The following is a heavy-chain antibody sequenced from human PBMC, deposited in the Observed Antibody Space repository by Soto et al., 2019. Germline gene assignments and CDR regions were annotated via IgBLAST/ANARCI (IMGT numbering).Heavy chain of an antibody. J-gene: IGHJ5*01. Sequence: PSETLSLAGPLSGCSVRAPDWWNWVRQSPDKGLEWIAEVHISGHSNYNPSLRSRVSVSIDSSKNQFYLNLNSVTAADTAIYYCARVRQGCSANNCYFDPWGQGTQVTVSS. CDR2: VHISGHS. V-gene: IGHV4-4*02. CDR1: GCSVRAPDW. CDR3: ARVRQGCSANNCYFDP. D-gene: IGHD1-1*01.